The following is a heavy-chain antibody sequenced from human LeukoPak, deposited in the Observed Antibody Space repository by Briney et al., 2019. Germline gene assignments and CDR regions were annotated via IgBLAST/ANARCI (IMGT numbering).Heavy chain of an antibody. CDR1: GFTFSSYG. CDR3: AKDRYYYDSSGYYSY. Sequence: GGSLRVSCAASGFTFSSYGMHWVRQAPGKGLEWVAVISYDGSNKYYADSVKGRFTISRDNSKNTLYLQMNSLRAEDTAVYYCAKDRYYYDSSGYYSYWGQGTLVTVSS. J-gene: IGHJ4*02. CDR2: ISYDGSNK. V-gene: IGHV3-30*18. D-gene: IGHD3-22*01.